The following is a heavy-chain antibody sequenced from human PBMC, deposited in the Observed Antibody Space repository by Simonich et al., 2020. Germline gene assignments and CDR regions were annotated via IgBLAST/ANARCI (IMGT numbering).Heavy chain of an antibody. D-gene: IGHD6-13*01. J-gene: IGHJ4*02. CDR3: ARDQGGRAAAATDY. Sequence: QVQLVQSGAEVKKPGASVKVSCKASGYTFTSYGINWMRQAPGQGLEWMGLITAYNDNTNYAQKLQGRVTMTTNTSTTTAYMELMILRSDDTAVYYCARDQGGRAAAATDYWGQGTLVTVSS. V-gene: IGHV1-18*01. CDR1: GYTFTSYG. CDR2: ITAYNDNT.